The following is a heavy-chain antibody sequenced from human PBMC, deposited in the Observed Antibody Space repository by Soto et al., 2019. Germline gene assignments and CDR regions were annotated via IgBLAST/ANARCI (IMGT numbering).Heavy chain of an antibody. Sequence: QVQLVQSGAEVKKPGASVKVSCKASGYTFTSYGISWVRQAPGQGLEWMGWISAYNGNTNYAQKLQGRVTMTTDTSTGAAYMELRGLRSDATAVYYCARSRGRCISTSCYPHNWFDPWGQGTLVTVSS. CDR2: ISAYNGNT. V-gene: IGHV1-18*01. CDR1: GYTFTSYG. D-gene: IGHD2-2*01. J-gene: IGHJ5*02. CDR3: ARSRGRCISTSCYPHNWFDP.